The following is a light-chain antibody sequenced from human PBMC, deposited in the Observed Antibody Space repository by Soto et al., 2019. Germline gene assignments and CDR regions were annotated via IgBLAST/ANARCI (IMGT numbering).Light chain of an antibody. CDR3: QQSSNSIT. J-gene: IGKJ5*01. CDR1: QSVNTY. Sequence: EIVLTQSPATLSLSPGERATLSCRASQSVNTYLAWYQQKPGQPPRLLIYDASTRATGIPARFSGSGSGTDFTLTISGLEPEDFVVYYCQQSSNSITFGQGTRLEIK. V-gene: IGKV3-11*01. CDR2: DAS.